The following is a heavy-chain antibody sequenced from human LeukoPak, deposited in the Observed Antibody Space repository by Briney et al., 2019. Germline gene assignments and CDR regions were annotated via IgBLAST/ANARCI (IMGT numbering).Heavy chain of an antibody. CDR2: ISYDATNK. V-gene: IGHV3-30*04. J-gene: IGHJ4*02. CDR1: GFTFSSYA. D-gene: IGHD1/OR15-1a*01. Sequence: GGSLTLSCEASGFTFSSYAMHWVRQAPGKGLEWVAGISYDATNKYYAGSVSVRFIISRDSSKNTLFFQLNRLTPEDTAVYYCVRGAPSYSGTRTTKFDYWGPGTLVTVSS. CDR3: VRGAPSYSGTRTTKFDY.